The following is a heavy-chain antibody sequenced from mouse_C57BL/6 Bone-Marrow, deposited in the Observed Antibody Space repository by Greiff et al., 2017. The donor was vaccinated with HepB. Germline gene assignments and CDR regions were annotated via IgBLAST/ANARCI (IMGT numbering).Heavy chain of an antibody. D-gene: IGHD2-4*01. V-gene: IGHV1-15*01. CDR3: TREDHDSTGYFDV. CDR2: IDPETGGT. J-gene: IGHJ1*03. Sequence: QVQLQQSGAELVRPGASVPLSCKASGSTFTDYYMPWVQQTPVPGLELIGAIDPETGGTAYNQKFKGKAILTAVKSSSTAYMELRSLTSEDSAVYYCTREDHDSTGYFDVWGTGTTVTVSS. CDR1: GSTFTDYY.